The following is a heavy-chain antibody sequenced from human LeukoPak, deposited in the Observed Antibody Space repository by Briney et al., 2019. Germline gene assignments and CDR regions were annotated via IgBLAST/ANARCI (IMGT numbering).Heavy chain of an antibody. D-gene: IGHD3-22*01. CDR3: ARDNYYYDSSGYPLDY. V-gene: IGHV4-34*01. CDR2: INHSGST. Sequence: SETLSLTCAVYGGSFSGYYWSWLRQPPGKGLEWIGEINHSGSTNYNPSLKSRVTISVDTSKNQFSLKLSSVTAADTAVYYCARDNYYYDSSGYPLDYWGQGTLVTVSS. J-gene: IGHJ4*02. CDR1: GGSFSGYY.